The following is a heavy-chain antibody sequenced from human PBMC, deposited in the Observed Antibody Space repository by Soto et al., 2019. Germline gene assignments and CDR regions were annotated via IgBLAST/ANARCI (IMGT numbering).Heavy chain of an antibody. Sequence: QVQLQESGPGRVKPSQTLSLTCTVSGGSISSGDYYWSWIRQPPGKGLEWIGYIYYSGSTYYNPSHKSRVTISVDTSKNQLSLKLSSVTAADTAVYYCVVGGGNSAKFDYWGQGTLVTVSS. CDR1: GGSISSGDYY. V-gene: IGHV4-30-4*01. J-gene: IGHJ4*02. CDR3: VVGGGNSAKFDY. CDR2: IYYSGST. D-gene: IGHD2-21*02.